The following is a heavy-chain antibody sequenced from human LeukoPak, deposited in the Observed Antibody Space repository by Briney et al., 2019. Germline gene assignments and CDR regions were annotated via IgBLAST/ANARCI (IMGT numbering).Heavy chain of an antibody. V-gene: IGHV1-8*01. Sequence: ASVKVSCKASGYTFTSNDINWVRQATGQGLEWMGWMNPHSGSVGYAQKFQGRVIMTWDTSISTAYMELSSLTSADTAVYYCARIPQRVPHNWFDPWGQGTLVTVSS. CDR2: MNPHSGSV. J-gene: IGHJ5*02. D-gene: IGHD1-1*01. CDR1: GYTFTSND. CDR3: ARIPQRVPHNWFDP.